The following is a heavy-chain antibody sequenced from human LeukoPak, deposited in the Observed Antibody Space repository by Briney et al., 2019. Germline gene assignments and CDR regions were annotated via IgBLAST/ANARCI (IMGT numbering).Heavy chain of an antibody. D-gene: IGHD2/OR15-2a*01. CDR2: ISAYNGNT. Sequence: ASVKVSCKASGYTFTSYGISWVRQAPGQGLEWMGWISAYNGNTNYAQKLQGRVTMTTDTSTSTAYMELRSLRSDDTAVYYCAKSSSFTFPVYYFAYWGQGPRVTVSS. CDR1: GYTFTSYG. CDR3: AKSSSFTFPVYYFAY. J-gene: IGHJ4*02. V-gene: IGHV1-18*01.